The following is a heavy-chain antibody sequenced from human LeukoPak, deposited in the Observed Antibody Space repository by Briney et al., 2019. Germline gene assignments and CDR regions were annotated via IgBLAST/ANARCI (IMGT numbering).Heavy chain of an antibody. CDR2: IIPILGIA. CDR3: ARSHYYGSGTGGY. V-gene: IGHV1-69*02. D-gene: IGHD3-10*01. CDR1: GGTFSSYT. Sequence: SVKVSCKASGGTFSSYTISWVRQAPGQGLEWMGRIIPILGIANYAQKFQGRVTITADKSTSTAYMELSSLRSEDTAVYYCARSHYYGSGTGGYWGQGTLVTVSS. J-gene: IGHJ4*02.